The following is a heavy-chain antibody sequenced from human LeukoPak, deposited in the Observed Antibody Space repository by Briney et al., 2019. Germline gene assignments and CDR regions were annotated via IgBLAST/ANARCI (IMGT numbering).Heavy chain of an antibody. CDR3: ARVNPLGYFDQ. J-gene: IGHJ4*02. Sequence: SETLSLTCTVSGGFTSAYYWSWVRQPLGKGLEWIGSVFYSRNSNYNPSLTRRVAMSVDTSKSHFSLKLTSVIAADKAVYYCARVNPLGYFDQWGQGTLVAVSS. CDR1: GGFTSAYY. V-gene: IGHV4-59*13. CDR2: VFYSRNS.